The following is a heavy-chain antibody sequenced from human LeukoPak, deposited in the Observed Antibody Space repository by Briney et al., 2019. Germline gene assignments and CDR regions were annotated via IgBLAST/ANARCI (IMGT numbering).Heavy chain of an antibody. CDR1: GFTISTFD. CDR2: LTLSGSTI. Sequence: GGSLTLFCSACGFTISTFDLICVRQAPGKGLEWTSYLTLSGSTIYYADSVKGRFTMSRDNAKHSLDLQMNSLRAEDKAVYYCAKTVSFDYWGQGPPVTVSS. V-gene: IGHV3-48*03. CDR3: AKTVSFDY. J-gene: IGHJ4*02. D-gene: IGHD4-17*01.